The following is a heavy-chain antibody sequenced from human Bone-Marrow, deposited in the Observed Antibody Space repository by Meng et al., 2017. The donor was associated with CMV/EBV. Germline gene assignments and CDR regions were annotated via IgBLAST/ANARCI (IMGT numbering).Heavy chain of an antibody. CDR3: VTSIGYCSGGSCYPDAFDI. V-gene: IGHV1-45*02. CDR2: ITPFNGNT. Sequence: SVKVSCKASGYTFTYRYLHWVRQAPGQALEWMGWITPFNGNTNYAQKFQDRVTITRDRSMSTAYMELSSLRSEDTAMYYCVTSIGYCSGGSCYPDAFDIWGQGTMVTVSS. CDR1: GYTFTYRY. D-gene: IGHD2-15*01. J-gene: IGHJ3*02.